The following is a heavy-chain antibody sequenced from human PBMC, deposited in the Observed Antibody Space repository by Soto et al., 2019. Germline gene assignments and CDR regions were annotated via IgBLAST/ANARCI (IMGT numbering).Heavy chain of an antibody. CDR1: GFTFSSYA. J-gene: IGHJ4*02. CDR3: AKYNYYDSSGYYDY. V-gene: IGHV3-23*01. CDR2: ISGSGGST. Sequence: GGSLRLSCAASGFTFSSYAMSWVRQAPGKGPEWVSAISGSGGSTYYADSVKGRFTISRDNSKNTLYLQMNSLRAEDTAVYYCAKYNYYDSSGYYDYWGQGTLVTVSS. D-gene: IGHD3-22*01.